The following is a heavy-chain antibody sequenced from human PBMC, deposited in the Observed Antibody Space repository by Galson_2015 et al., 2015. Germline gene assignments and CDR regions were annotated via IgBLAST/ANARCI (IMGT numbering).Heavy chain of an antibody. J-gene: IGHJ6*04. V-gene: IGHV1-69*04. CDR1: GGTFSNYA. CDR3: ARGGGAFRDPENRHYNYYLDV. D-gene: IGHD1-20*01. CDR2: LIPILGIT. Sequence: SVKVSCKASGGTFSNYAITWVRQAPGQGLEWMGRLIPILGITNYAQKFQGRVTITADKSATTAYMDLSSLTSEDTAVYYCARGGGAFRDPENRHYNYYLDVWGKGTTVTVSS.